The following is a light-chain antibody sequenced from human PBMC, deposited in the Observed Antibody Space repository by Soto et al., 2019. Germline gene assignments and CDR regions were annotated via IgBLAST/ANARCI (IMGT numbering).Light chain of an antibody. J-gene: IGKJ5*01. V-gene: IGKV3-15*01. CDR2: GAS. Sequence: EIVMTQSPATLSVSPGERSTLSCRADQSVITHLAWYQQKPGQAPRLLIYGASTRATGIPARFSGSGSGTEFTLTISSLQPDDFATYYCQQRSNWPSSITFGQGTRLEI. CDR3: QQRSNWPSSIT. CDR1: QSVITH.